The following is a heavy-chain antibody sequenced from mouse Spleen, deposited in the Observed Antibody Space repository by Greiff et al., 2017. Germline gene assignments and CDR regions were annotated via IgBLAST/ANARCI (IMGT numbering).Heavy chain of an antibody. D-gene: IGHD2-3*01. CDR3: ARRWLLVAMDY. V-gene: IGHV14-3*02. J-gene: IGHJ4*01. CDR2: IDPANGNT. CDR1: GFNIKDTY. Sequence: EVQLQQSGAELVKPGASVKLSCTASGFNIKDTYMHWVKQRPEQGLEWIGRIDPANGNTKYDPKFQGKATITADTSSNTAYLQLSSLTSEDTAVYYCARRWLLVAMDYWGQGTSVTVSS.